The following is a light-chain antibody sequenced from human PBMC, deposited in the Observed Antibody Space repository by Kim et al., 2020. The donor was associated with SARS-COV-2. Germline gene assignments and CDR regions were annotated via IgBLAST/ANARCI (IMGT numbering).Light chain of an antibody. CDR2: AAS. CDR3: KKHSDWPFT. CDR1: QTVRHNY. Sequence: EVLMTQSPATLSVSPGERATLSCRASQTVRHNYLVWYQQKPGQAPRLLIYAASTRATGIPARFSGSGSGTEFTLTISSLQSEDFAIYFCKKHSDWPFTFGAGTRMGIK. J-gene: IGKJ4*01. V-gene: IGKV3-15*01.